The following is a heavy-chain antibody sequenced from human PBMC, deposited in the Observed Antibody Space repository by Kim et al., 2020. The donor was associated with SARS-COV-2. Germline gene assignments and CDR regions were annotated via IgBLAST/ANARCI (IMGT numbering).Heavy chain of an antibody. CDR1: GINILHRG. CDR2: IWYDGSEK. J-gene: IGHJ1*01. D-gene: IGHD4-17*01. V-gene: IGHV3-33*01. CDR3: VTDGGYYEGYFQH. Sequence: GGSLRLSCAASGINILHRGMHWVRQGPGKGLEWLAGIWYDGSEKYYTESVKGRLTISRDNSRNTLFLQIDSLRAEDTAYYYCVTDGGYYEGYFQHWGQGILVTVSS.